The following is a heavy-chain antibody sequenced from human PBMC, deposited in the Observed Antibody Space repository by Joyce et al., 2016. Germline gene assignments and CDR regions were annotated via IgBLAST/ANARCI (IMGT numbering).Heavy chain of an antibody. Sequence: QVQLQESGPGLVQPSQTLSLTCGVSGGSISDGGYYWSWIRQRPGQGLEWIGYINYSGNTYYNPSLTGRLTISMDMSKNQFSLRLTSVTAADTAVYYCARVPLGSAFDYWGQGILVTVSS. J-gene: IGHJ4*02. CDR2: INYSGNT. V-gene: IGHV4-31*11. CDR1: GGSISDGGYY. D-gene: IGHD7-27*01. CDR3: ARVPLGSAFDY.